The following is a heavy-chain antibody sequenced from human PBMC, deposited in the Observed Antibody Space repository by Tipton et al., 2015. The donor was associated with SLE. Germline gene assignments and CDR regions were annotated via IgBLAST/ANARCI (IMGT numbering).Heavy chain of an antibody. CDR1: GGPFGGYF. Sequence: LRLSCAVHGGPFGGYFWTWIRRPPGKGLEWIGYIFRSGNAYYNPSLKSRVTISLDMSTNQFSLRLDSATAADTAVYYCARGEMDVFDMWGQGTVVSVSS. CDR3: ARGEMDVFDM. CDR2: IFRSGNA. V-gene: IGHV4-30-2*01. D-gene: IGHD5-24*01. J-gene: IGHJ3*02.